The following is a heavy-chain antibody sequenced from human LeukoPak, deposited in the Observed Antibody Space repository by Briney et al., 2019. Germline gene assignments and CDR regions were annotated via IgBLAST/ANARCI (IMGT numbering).Heavy chain of an antibody. CDR1: GYTFTSYD. J-gene: IGHJ4*02. D-gene: IGHD3-22*01. V-gene: IGHV1-8*01. CDR2: MNPNSGNT. CDR3: ARVSGSVYDSRND. Sequence: ASVEVSCKASGYTFTSYDINWVRQATGQGLEWMGWMNPNSGNTGYAQKFQGRVTMTRNTSISTAYMELSSLRSEDTAVYYCARVSGSVYDSRNDWGQGTLVTVSS.